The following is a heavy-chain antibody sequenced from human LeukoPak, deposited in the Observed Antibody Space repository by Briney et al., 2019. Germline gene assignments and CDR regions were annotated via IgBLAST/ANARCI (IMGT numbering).Heavy chain of an antibody. D-gene: IGHD3-10*01. J-gene: IGHJ5*02. V-gene: IGHV4-59*08. Sequence: SETLSLTCNASGGSIKNYYWSWIRQPPGKGLEWIGYIYYSGSTNYNPSLKSRVTMSVDTSKNQFSVKLTSVTAADTAVYYCARRREPRAELSWFDPWGQGTLVTVSS. CDR3: ARRREPRAELSWFDP. CDR1: GGSIKNYY. CDR2: IYYSGST.